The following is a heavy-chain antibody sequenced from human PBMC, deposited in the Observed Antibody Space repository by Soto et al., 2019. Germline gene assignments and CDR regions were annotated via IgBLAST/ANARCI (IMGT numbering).Heavy chain of an antibody. CDR2: IYPDDSAT. CDR3: VRMFLGGGAYLPYYYYVRKF. CDR1: GCAIINNS. V-gene: IGHV5-51*01. Sequence: GACLKNFGKTSGCAIINNSIGWVRPMPGKGLEWMAIIYPDDSATRYSPSFQGQVTISADKSISTAYLQWSSLKASDTALYYFVRMFLGGGAYLPYYYYVRKFGVQGTTVPVS. J-gene: IGHJ6*02. D-gene: IGHD2-15*01.